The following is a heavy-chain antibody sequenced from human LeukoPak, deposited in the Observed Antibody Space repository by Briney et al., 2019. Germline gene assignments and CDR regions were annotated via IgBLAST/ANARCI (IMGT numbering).Heavy chain of an antibody. V-gene: IGHV4-61*02. Sequence: SQTLSLTCTVSGGSISSGSYYWSWIRQPAGKGLEWIGRIYTSGSTNYNPSLKSRVTISVDTSKNQFSLKLSSVTAADTAVYYCAREGAYNGNAFDIWGQGTMVTVSS. J-gene: IGHJ3*02. D-gene: IGHD1-14*01. CDR3: AREGAYNGNAFDI. CDR2: IYTSGST. CDR1: GGSISSGSYY.